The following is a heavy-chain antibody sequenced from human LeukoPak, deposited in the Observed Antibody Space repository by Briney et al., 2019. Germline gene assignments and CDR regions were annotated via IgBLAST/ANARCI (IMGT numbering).Heavy chain of an antibody. D-gene: IGHD3-22*01. CDR3: ARAITMIVVVITDDAFDI. V-gene: IGHV1-2*02. CDR2: INPNSGGT. J-gene: IGHJ3*02. CDR1: GYTFTGYY. Sequence: GASVKVSCKASGYTFTGYYMHWVRQAPGQGLEWMGWINPNSGGTNYAQKFQGRVTMTRDTSISTAYMELSRLRSDDTAVYYCARAITMIVVVITDDAFDIWGQGTMVTVSS.